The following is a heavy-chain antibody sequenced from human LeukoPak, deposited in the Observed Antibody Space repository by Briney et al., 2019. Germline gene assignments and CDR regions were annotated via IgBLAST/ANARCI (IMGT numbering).Heavy chain of an antibody. CDR3: AKAAYSSSWYWFDP. Sequence: GRSLRLSCAASGFTFSSYGMHWVRQAPGKGLEWVAVISYDGSNKYYADSVKSRFTISRDNSKNTLYLQMNSLRAEDTAVYYCAKAAYSSSWYWFDPWGQGTLVTVSS. J-gene: IGHJ5*02. CDR2: ISYDGSNK. V-gene: IGHV3-30*18. D-gene: IGHD6-13*01. CDR1: GFTFSSYG.